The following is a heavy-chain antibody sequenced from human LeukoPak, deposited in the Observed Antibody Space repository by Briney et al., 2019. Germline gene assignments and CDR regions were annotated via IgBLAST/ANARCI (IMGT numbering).Heavy chain of an antibody. J-gene: IGHJ4*02. Sequence: GASVKVSCKASGYTFTSYYMHWVRQAPGQGLEWMGIINPSGGSTSYAQKFQGRVTMTRDTSTSTVYMELSSLRSEDTAVYYCARDRGNWNYVEVFSDYWGQGTLVTASS. V-gene: IGHV1-46*01. CDR1: GYTFTSYY. CDR2: INPSGGST. D-gene: IGHD1-7*01. CDR3: ARDRGNWNYVEVFSDY.